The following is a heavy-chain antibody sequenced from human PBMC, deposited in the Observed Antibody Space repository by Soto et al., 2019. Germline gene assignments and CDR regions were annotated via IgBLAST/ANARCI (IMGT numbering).Heavy chain of an antibody. D-gene: IGHD3-3*01. CDR1: GYTFTSHA. CDR2: INAGNGNT. CDR3: ARLDSTIFGVAPA. Sequence: ASVKVSCKASGYTFTSHAMHWVGQAPGQRLEWMGWINAGNGNTKYSQKFQGRVTITRDTSASTAYMELSSLRSEDTAVYYCARLDSTIFGVAPAWGQGTLVTVSS. J-gene: IGHJ5*02. V-gene: IGHV1-3*01.